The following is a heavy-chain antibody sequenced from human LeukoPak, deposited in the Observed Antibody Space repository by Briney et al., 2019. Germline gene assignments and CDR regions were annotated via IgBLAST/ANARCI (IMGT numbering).Heavy chain of an antibody. V-gene: IGHV4-34*01. D-gene: IGHD6-13*01. CDR2: INHSGST. CDR3: ARGKGAAAWYYYGMDV. J-gene: IGHJ6*02. Sequence: SETLSLTCAVCGGSFSGYYWSWIRQPPGKGLEWIGEINHSGSTNYNPSLKSRVTISVDTSKNQFSLKLSSVTAADTAVYYCARGKGAAAWYYYGMDVWGQGTTVTVSS. CDR1: GGSFSGYY.